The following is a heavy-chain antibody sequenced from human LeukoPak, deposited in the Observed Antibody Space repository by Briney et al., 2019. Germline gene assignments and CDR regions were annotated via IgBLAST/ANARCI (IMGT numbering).Heavy chain of an antibody. CDR1: GFTFSSYG. CDR2: ISYGGSNK. CDR3: AQAPIVVVTANLQSHFDY. Sequence: GGSLRLSCAASGFTFSSYGMHWVRQAPGKGLGWVAVISYGGSNKYYVDSVKGRFTISRDNSKDTLYLQMNSLRAEDTAVYYCAQAPIVVVTANLQSHFDYWGQGTLVTVSS. V-gene: IGHV3-30*03. D-gene: IGHD2-21*02. J-gene: IGHJ4*02.